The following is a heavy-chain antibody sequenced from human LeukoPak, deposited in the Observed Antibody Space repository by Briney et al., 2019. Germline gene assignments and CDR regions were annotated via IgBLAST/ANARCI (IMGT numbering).Heavy chain of an antibody. Sequence: ASVKVSCKASGYTFTGYYMHWVRQAPGQGLEWMGLINPNSGGTNCAQKFQGRVTLTRDTSISTAYIELSRLRSDDTAVYYCARENMYYYGSGSRDYYYYMDVWGKGTTVTVSS. V-gene: IGHV1-2*06. CDR3: ARENMYYYGSGSRDYYYYMDV. CDR2: INPNSGGT. D-gene: IGHD3-10*01. J-gene: IGHJ6*03. CDR1: GYTFTGYY.